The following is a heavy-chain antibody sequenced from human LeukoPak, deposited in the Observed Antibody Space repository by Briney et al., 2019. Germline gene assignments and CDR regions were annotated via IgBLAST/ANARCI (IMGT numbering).Heavy chain of an antibody. J-gene: IGHJ6*03. Sequence: PGGSLRLSCAASGFTFSSYSMNWVRQAPGKGLEWVSSISSSSSYIYYADSVKGRFTISRDNAKNSLYLQMNSLRAEDTAVYYCARDQSVPLYYYYYMDVWGKGTTVTVSS. CDR2: ISSSSSYI. CDR1: GFTFSSYS. CDR3: ARDQSVPLYYYYYMDV. V-gene: IGHV3-21*01. D-gene: IGHD1-1*01.